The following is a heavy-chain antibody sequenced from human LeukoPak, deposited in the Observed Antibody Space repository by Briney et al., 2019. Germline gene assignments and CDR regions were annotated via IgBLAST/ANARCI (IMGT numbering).Heavy chain of an antibody. J-gene: IGHJ4*02. CDR3: TNFDY. CDR1: GLTFSSSG. CDR2: INHDGTNT. V-gene: IGHV3-33*06. Sequence: GRSLRLSXTASGLTFSSSGMHWVRQAPGKGLDWVSLINHDGTNTFYADSVKGRFTISRDNSQNTLYLQMNSLRGEDTAVYYCTNFDYWGQGTLITVSS.